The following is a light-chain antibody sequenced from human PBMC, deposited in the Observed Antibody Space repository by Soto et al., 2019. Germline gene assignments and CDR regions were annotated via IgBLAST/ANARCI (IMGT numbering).Light chain of an antibody. CDR2: GAS. CDR1: QSVSSKY. CDR3: QQCGSSPWT. V-gene: IGKV3-20*01. Sequence: EIVLTQSPGTLSLSPGERATLSCRASQSVSSKYFAWYQQKPGQAPRLLIYGASSRATGIPDRFSGSGSGTDFTFTISRLEAEDFAVYYCQQCGSSPWTFGQGTTGDIK. J-gene: IGKJ1*01.